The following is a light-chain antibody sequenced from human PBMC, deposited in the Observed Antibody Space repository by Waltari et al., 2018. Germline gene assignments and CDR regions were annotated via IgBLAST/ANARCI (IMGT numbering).Light chain of an antibody. CDR3: QQYNDYSPWT. J-gene: IGKJ1*01. CDR1: QTIYSW. V-gene: IGKV1-5*03. CDR2: KTS. Sequence: DIQMTQSPSTLSASVGDRVTITCRASQTIYSWLAWYQQKPGNAPKPLIYKTSSLESGVPPRFSGSGSGTEFTLTISSLQPDDSATYYCQQYNDYSPWTFGQGTKVEIK.